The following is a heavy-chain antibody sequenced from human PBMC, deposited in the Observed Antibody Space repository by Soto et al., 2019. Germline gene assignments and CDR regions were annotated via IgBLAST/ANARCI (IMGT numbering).Heavy chain of an antibody. CDR3: ASGYYDGGGY. D-gene: IGHD3-10*02. CDR1: GYSISSGYY. J-gene: IGHJ4*02. Sequence: RSLTCAVSGYSISSGYYWGWIRQPPGKGLEWIGSIYHSGSTYYNPSLKSRVTISVDTSKNQFSLKLSSVTAADTAVYYCASGYYDGGGYWGQGTLVTVSS. V-gene: IGHV4-38-2*01. CDR2: IYHSGST.